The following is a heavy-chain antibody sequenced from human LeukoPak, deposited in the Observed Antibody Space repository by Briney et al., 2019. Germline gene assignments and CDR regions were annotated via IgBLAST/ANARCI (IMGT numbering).Heavy chain of an antibody. J-gene: IGHJ6*03. D-gene: IGHD6-6*01. Sequence: SETLSLTCTVSGGSISSYYWSWIRQPPGKGLEWIGYIYYSGSTNYNPSLKSRVTISVDTSKNQFSLKLSSVTAADTAVYYCARGFEYSTSSRLGYYYFYMDVWGIGTTVTVSS. CDR3: ARGFEYSTSSRLGYYYFYMDV. V-gene: IGHV4-59*01. CDR1: GGSISSYY. CDR2: IYYSGST.